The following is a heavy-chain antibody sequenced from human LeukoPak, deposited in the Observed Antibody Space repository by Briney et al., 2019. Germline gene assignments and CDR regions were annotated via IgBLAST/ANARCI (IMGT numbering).Heavy chain of an antibody. J-gene: IGHJ5*01. V-gene: IGHV3-15*01. CDR1: GLTFTNAW. Sequence: PGGSLRLSCVVSGLTFTNAWMGWVRQTPGKGLEWVGRIKSRTDGGTTDFAAPVKGRFTISTDESKNTLFLQMNRLKAEDTAVYYCTTDRGKTELLLFDCWGQGTLVTGSS. D-gene: IGHD2-15*01. CDR3: TTDRGKTELLLFDC. CDR2: IKSRTDGGTT.